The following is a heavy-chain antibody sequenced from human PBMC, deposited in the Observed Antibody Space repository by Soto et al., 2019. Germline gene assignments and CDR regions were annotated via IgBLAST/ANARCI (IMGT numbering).Heavy chain of an antibody. CDR3: TREAQQLANCGMEV. V-gene: IGHV3-33*01. CDR2: LWAGGNFA. D-gene: IGHD6-13*01. CDR1: AFSFSSHG. Sequence: QVQLVDSGGNVVQPGRSLRLSCAASAFSFSSHGMHWVRQAPGKGLEWVAHLWAGGNFAYYSYSVKGRFTISSDQSKSTLCPQMDSLGAEDTAVCYCTREAQQLANCGMEVWGQGTTVTGSS. J-gene: IGHJ6*02.